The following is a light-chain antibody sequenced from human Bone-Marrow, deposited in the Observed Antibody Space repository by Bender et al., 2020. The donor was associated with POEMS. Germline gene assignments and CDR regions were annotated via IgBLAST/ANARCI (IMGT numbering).Light chain of an antibody. CDR3: SSYAGSNNLI. J-gene: IGLJ2*01. V-gene: IGLV2-11*01. CDR1: SSDAG. CDR2: DVS. Sequence: QSALTQPRSVSGSPGQSVTISCTGASSDAGVSWYQLHPGKAPKLVIFDVSDRPSGISNRFSGSKSGNTASLTVSGLQAEDEADYYCSSYAGSNNLIFGGGTKLTVL.